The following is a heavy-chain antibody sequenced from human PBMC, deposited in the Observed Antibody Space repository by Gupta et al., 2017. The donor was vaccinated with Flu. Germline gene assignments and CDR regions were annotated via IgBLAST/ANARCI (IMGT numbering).Heavy chain of an antibody. CDR1: GFTISGYG. Sequence: QLLDAGGGIIKSGGSQRLACVAAGFTISGYGMSWVRQAPGKGLEWVSAISGRGDRTYYADAVKGRFTISRDNSKNTLYLQMKTLRVEDTAVYYCAKDDYFDLWGQGTQSPSPQ. CDR3: AKDDYFDL. CDR2: ISGRGDRT. J-gene: IGHJ4*02. V-gene: IGHV3-23*01.